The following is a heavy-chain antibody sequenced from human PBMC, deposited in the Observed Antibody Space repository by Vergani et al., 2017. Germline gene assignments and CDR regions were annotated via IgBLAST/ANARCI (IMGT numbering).Heavy chain of an antibody. J-gene: IGHJ6*02. V-gene: IGHV1-69*02. CDR2: IIPILGIA. D-gene: IGHD3-10*01. Sequence: QVQLVQSGAEVKKPGSSLKVSCKASGGTFSSYTISWVRQAPGQGLEWMGRIIPILGIANYAQKFQGRVTITADKSTSTAYMELSSLRSEDTAVYYCARAGTMVRGVIRYYYGMDVWGQGTTVTVSS. CDR3: ARAGTMVRGVIRYYYGMDV. CDR1: GGTFSSYT.